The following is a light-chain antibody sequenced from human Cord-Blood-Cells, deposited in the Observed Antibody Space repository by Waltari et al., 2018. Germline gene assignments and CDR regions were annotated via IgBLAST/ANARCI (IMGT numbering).Light chain of an antibody. J-gene: IGLJ2*01. V-gene: IGLV3-19*01. CDR3: NSRDSSGNHVV. CDR2: GKN. CDR1: SLRSYY. Sequence: SSELTQDPAVSVALGQTVRITCQGDSLRSYYASWYQQKPGKAPVLVIYGKNHRPSGIPDRFSGSSSGNTASLTITGAQAEDEADYYCNSRDSSGNHVVFGGGTKLTVL.